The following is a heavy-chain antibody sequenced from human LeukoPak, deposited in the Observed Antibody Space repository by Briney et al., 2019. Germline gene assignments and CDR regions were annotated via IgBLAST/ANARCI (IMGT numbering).Heavy chain of an antibody. D-gene: IGHD2-2*01. Sequence: GESLKISCKSSGYTFTNYWIGWVRQMPGKGLEWMGIIYPGDSDTRYSPSFQGQVTISADKSISTAYLQWSSLKASDTAMYYCARRGYCSSTSCYFDYWGQGTLVTVSS. CDR3: ARRGYCSSTSCYFDY. CDR1: GYTFTNYW. CDR2: IYPGDSDT. J-gene: IGHJ4*02. V-gene: IGHV5-51*01.